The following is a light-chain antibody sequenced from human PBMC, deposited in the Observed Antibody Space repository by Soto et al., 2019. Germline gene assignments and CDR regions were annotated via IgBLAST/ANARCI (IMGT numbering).Light chain of an antibody. CDR2: DVS. Sequence: AIQVTQSPSSLSASVGDRVTITCRASQDIRGALAWYQQKPGKAPNLLINDVSTLESGVPSRFSGSGSGTEFTLTISSLQPEDFGTYYCQQFNSYPITFGHGTRLEIK. J-gene: IGKJ5*01. CDR3: QQFNSYPIT. V-gene: IGKV1-13*02. CDR1: QDIRGA.